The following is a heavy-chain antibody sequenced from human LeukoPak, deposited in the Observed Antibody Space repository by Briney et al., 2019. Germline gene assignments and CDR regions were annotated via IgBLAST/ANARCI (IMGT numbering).Heavy chain of an antibody. CDR3: ARGPSIAVAGLYYFDY. CDR1: GGTFSSYA. Sequence: ASVTVSCKASGGTFSSYAISWVRQAPGQGLEWMGRIIPILGIANYAQKFQGRVTITADKSTSTAYMELSSLRSEDTAVYYCARGPSIAVAGLYYFDYWGQGTLVTVSS. CDR2: IIPILGIA. D-gene: IGHD6-19*01. J-gene: IGHJ4*02. V-gene: IGHV1-69*04.